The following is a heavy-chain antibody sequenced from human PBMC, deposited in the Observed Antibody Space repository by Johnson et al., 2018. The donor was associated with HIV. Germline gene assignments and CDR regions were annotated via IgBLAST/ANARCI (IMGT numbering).Heavy chain of an antibody. Sequence: EVQLLESGGGLVQPGGSLRISCATSGFTFSNYAMSWVSQAPGKGLEWVSGISGSGGSTYYADSEKGRFTISRDNSKNTLYLQMNSLRAEDTAVYYCAKVRRYDPDGACDVWGQGTMVTVSS. V-gene: IGHV3-23*01. J-gene: IGHJ3*01. CDR1: GFTFSNYA. D-gene: IGHD3-3*01. CDR3: AKVRRYDPDGACDV. CDR2: ISGSGGST.